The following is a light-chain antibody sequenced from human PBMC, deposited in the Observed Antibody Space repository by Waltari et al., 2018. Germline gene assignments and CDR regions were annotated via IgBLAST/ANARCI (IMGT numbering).Light chain of an antibody. Sequence: QLVLTQVPSASASLGASVKLTCTLSSGHSSNVVAWHQQQPEKGPRYLMKVNSDGSHSKGDDIPDRFSGSSSGAERYLTISSLQSEDEADYYCQTGGHGTWVFGGGTKLTVL. CDR3: QTGGHGTWV. CDR2: VNSDGSH. J-gene: IGLJ3*02. V-gene: IGLV4-69*01. CDR1: SGHSSNV.